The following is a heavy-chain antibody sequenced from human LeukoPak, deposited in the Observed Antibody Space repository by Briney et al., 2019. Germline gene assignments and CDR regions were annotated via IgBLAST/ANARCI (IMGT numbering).Heavy chain of an antibody. CDR2: IIPIFGTA. J-gene: IGHJ6*02. V-gene: IGHV1-69*13. CDR1: GGTFSSYA. Sequence: GASVNVSCKASGGTFSSYAISWVRQAPGQRLEWMGGIIPIFGTANYAQKFQGRVTITADESTSTAYMELSSLRSEDTAVYYCARGSGYYDFWSGSRPEHYYYYGMDVWGQGTTVIVSS. D-gene: IGHD3-3*01. CDR3: ARGSGYYDFWSGSRPEHYYYYGMDV.